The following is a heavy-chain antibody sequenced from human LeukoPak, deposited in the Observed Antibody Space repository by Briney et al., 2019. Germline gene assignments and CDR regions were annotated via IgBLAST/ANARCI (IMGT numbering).Heavy chain of an antibody. J-gene: IGHJ3*02. CDR2: ITAYNGTT. CDR3: AREAHDAFDI. V-gene: IGHV1-18*01. Sequence: CMVWITAYNGTTTSPQKLQCRVTMTTDTSTSTAYMELRSLRSDDTAVYYCAREAHDAFDIWGQGTMVTVSS.